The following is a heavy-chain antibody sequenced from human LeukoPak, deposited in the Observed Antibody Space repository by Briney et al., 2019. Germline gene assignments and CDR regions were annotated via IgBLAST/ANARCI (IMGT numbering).Heavy chain of an antibody. CDR2: ISGSGGST. D-gene: IGHD3-22*01. CDR3: AKDPYYYDSSGYYYPTFFDY. J-gene: IGHJ4*02. V-gene: IGHV3-23*01. CDR1: GFTXXSYA. Sequence: SXAASGFTXXSYAMSWVRQAPGKGLEWVSAISGSGGSTYYADSVKGRFTISRDNSKNTLYLQMNSLRAEDTAVYYCAKDPYYYDSSGYYYPTFFDYWGQGTLVTVSS.